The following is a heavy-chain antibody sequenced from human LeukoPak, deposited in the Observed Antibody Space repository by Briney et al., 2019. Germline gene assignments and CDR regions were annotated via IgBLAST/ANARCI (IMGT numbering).Heavy chain of an antibody. Sequence: PGGSLRLSCAAFGFTFSSYAMHWVRQAPGKGLEWVAVISYDGSNKYYADSVKGRFTISRDNSKNTLYLQMNSLRAEDTAVYYCARGSGIAVAGTDFDYWGQGTLVTVSS. CDR3: ARGSGIAVAGTDFDY. V-gene: IGHV3-30-3*01. CDR2: ISYDGSNK. D-gene: IGHD6-19*01. CDR1: GFTFSSYA. J-gene: IGHJ4*02.